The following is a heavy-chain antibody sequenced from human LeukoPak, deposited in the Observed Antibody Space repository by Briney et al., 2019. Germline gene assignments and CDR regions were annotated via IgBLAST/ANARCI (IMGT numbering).Heavy chain of an antibody. CDR2: IIPIFGIA. CDR1: GGTFSSYA. Sequence: SVKVSCKASGGTFSSYAISWVRQAPGQGLEWMGRIIPIFGIANYAQKFQGRVTITVDKSTSTAYMELSSLRSEDTAVYYCARDLSRGIVVVPAAMSPWFDPWGQGTLVTVSS. D-gene: IGHD2-2*01. J-gene: IGHJ5*02. CDR3: ARDLSRGIVVVPAAMSPWFDP. V-gene: IGHV1-69*04.